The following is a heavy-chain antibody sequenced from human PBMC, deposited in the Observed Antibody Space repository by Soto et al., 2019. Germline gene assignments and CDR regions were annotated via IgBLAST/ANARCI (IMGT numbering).Heavy chain of an antibody. Sequence: PSETLSLTCTVSGGSISSGGYYWSWIRQHPGKGLEWVGYSYNTGSSSYNPSLKSRVTISVDASKNQLSLRLASVTAADTAVYYCARDLRGYSRYDYLDYWGQGIPVTVSS. CDR3: ARDLRGYSRYDYLDY. CDR1: GGSISSGGYY. J-gene: IGHJ4*02. D-gene: IGHD5-12*01. V-gene: IGHV4-31*03. CDR2: SYNTGSS.